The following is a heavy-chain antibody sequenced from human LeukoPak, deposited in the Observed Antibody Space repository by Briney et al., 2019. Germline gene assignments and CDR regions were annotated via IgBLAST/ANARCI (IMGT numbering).Heavy chain of an antibody. D-gene: IGHD2-15*01. V-gene: IGHV1-69*05. CDR1: GGTFSSYA. CDR2: IIPIFGTA. CDR3: ARDRVAATDAFDI. Sequence: SVKVSCKASGGTFSSYAISWARQAPGQGLEWMGRIIPIFGTANYAQKFQGRVTITTDESTSTAYMELSSLRSEDTAVYYCARDRVAATDAFDIWGQGTMVTVSS. J-gene: IGHJ3*02.